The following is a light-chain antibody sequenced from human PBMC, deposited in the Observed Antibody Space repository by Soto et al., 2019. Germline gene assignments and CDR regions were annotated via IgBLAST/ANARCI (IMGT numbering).Light chain of an antibody. CDR1: SSDVGGYNY. V-gene: IGLV2-11*01. CDR2: DVS. Sequence: QSALTQPRSVSGSPGQSVTISCTGTSSDVGGYNYVSWYQQHPGKAPKFMIYDVSQRPSGVPDRFSGSKSGNTASLTISGLQAEDEADYYCCSYAGSNTYVFGSGTRSPS. J-gene: IGLJ1*01. CDR3: CSYAGSNTYV.